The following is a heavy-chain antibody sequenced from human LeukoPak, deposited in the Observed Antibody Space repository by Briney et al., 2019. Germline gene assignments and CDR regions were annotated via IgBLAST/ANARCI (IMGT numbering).Heavy chain of an antibody. J-gene: IGHJ1*01. CDR1: GGSFSGNY. CDR2: ITHRGIT. Sequence: ASETLSLICAVSGGSFSGNYWSWLRQPPGKGLEWIGEITHRGITNYNPTLKSRVNMSVDTSKNQFSLNLNSVTAADTAMYYCARAVYDGSSLSHWGQGMLVTVSS. CDR3: ARAVYDGSSLSH. V-gene: IGHV4-34*01. D-gene: IGHD6-13*01.